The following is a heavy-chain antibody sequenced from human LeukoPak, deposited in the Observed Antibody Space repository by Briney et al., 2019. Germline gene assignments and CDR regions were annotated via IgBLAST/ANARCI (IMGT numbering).Heavy chain of an antibody. CDR3: ARISLDAFDI. CDR2: IKQDGSEK. V-gene: IGHV3-7*04. CDR1: GFTFSSHW. J-gene: IGHJ3*02. Sequence: GGSLRLSCAASGFTFSSHWMSWVRQAPGKGLEWVANIKQDGSEKYYVDYVKGRFTISRDNAKNSLYLQMNSLRAEDTAVYHCARISLDAFDIWGQGTMVTVSS.